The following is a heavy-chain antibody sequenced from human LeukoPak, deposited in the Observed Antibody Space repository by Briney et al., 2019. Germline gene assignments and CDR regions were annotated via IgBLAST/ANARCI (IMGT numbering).Heavy chain of an antibody. CDR3: AKDMKGGYYDSMSFFDY. V-gene: IGHV3-30*04. CDR2: VSYDENNK. CDR1: GFTFSSYA. J-gene: IGHJ4*02. Sequence: GGSLRLSCAASGFTFSSYAMHWVRQAPGKGLEWVAVVSYDENNKYYADSVKGRFTISRDNSKNTLYLQMNSLRAEDTAVYYCAKDMKGGYYDSMSFFDYWGQGTLVTVSS. D-gene: IGHD3-22*01.